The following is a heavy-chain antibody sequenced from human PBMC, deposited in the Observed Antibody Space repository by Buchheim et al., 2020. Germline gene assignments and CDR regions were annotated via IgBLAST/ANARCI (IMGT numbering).Heavy chain of an antibody. D-gene: IGHD3-10*01. J-gene: IGHJ4*02. CDR2: IKSKSDGGTT. V-gene: IGHV3-15*07. CDR1: GFTFSNAW. CDR3: TTDVVMTMAWGAVHY. Sequence: EVQLVESGGGLVKPGGSLRLSCAASGFTFSNAWMNWVCQAPGKGLEWVGRIKSKSDGGTTDYAAPVKGRFTISRDDSKNTLYLQINSLKTEDTAMYYCTTDVVMTMAWGAVHYWGQGTL.